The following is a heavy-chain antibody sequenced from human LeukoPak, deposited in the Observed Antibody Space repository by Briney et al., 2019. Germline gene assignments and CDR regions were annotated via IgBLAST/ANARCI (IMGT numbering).Heavy chain of an antibody. CDR1: GGSISSGDYY. V-gene: IGHV4-30-4*08. CDR3: ARTYCSSTSCYTFDY. J-gene: IGHJ4*02. Sequence: SETLSLTCTVSGGSISSGDYYWSWIRQPPGKGLEWIGYIYYSGSTYYNPSLKSRVTISVDTSKNQFSLKLSSVTAADTAVYYCARTYCSSTSCYTFDYWGQGTLATVSS. D-gene: IGHD2-2*02. CDR2: IYYSGST.